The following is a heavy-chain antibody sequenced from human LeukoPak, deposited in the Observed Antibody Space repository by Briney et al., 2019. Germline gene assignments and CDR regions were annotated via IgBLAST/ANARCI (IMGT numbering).Heavy chain of an antibody. CDR1: GGTFSSYA. CDR3: ARSQITRRDGYNYVDY. V-gene: IGHV1-69*04. CDR2: IIPILGIA. Sequence: ASVKVSCKASGGTFSSYAISWVRQAPGQGHEWMGRIIPILGIANYAQKFQGRVTITADKSTSTAYMELSSLRSEDTAVYYCARSQITRRDGYNYVDYWGQGTLVTVSS. D-gene: IGHD5-24*01. J-gene: IGHJ4*02.